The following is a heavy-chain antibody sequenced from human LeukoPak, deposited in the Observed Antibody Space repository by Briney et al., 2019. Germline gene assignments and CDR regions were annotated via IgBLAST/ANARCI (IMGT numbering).Heavy chain of an antibody. Sequence: GGSLRLSCAASGFAFSSYEMNWVRQAPGKGLEWVSYITSSGNNIYYADSVKGRFTISRDNAKNSLYLQMNSLRVEDTAVYYCAKERELSSLGNWFDPWGQGTLVTVSS. D-gene: IGHD3-16*02. CDR1: GFAFSSYE. CDR3: AKERELSSLGNWFDP. J-gene: IGHJ5*02. CDR2: ITSSGNNI. V-gene: IGHV3-48*03.